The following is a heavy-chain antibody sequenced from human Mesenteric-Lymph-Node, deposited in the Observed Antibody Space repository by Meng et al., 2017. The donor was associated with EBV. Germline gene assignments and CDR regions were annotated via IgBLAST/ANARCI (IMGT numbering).Heavy chain of an antibody. CDR1: GGAISSDN. J-gene: IGHJ4*02. D-gene: IGHD3-10*01. V-gene: IGHV4-39*01. CDR3: ARRLHYYGSLGS. Sequence: HLQLQESGPGLVKLSETLSLPCTISGGAISSDNWAWIRQPPGKGLEWIGDTGTSYYNPSLKNRVTISVDTSNQFSLKLSSVTAADTAVYYCARRLHYYGSLGSWGQGTLVTVAS. CDR2: TGTS.